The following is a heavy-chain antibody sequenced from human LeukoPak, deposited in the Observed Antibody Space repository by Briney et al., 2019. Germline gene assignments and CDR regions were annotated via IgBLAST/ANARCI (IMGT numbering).Heavy chain of an antibody. CDR3: ARGSLDDSSGYYYYYYMDV. V-gene: IGHV1-18*01. CDR2: ISAYNGNT. Sequence: ASVKVSCKASGYTFTSYGISWVRQAPGQGLEWMGWISAYNGNTNYAQKLQGRVTMTTDTSTSTAYMELRSLRSDDTAVYYCARGSLDDSSGYYYYYYMDVWGKGTTVTVSS. D-gene: IGHD3-22*01. CDR1: GYTFTSYG. J-gene: IGHJ6*03.